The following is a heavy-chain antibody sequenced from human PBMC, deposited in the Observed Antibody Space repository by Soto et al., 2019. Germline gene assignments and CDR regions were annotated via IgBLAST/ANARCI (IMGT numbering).Heavy chain of an antibody. CDR1: GFSLTTSGVG. Sequence: QITLNESGPTVVRPTETLTLTCRFSGFSLTTSGVGVGWIRQSPGKAPEWLALIYWDDDKRYSASLKSRLTLTKDTSKNQVVLTVSDVDPTDTATYYCAHRVLRTVFGLVTTTAIYFDFWGQGTPVAVSS. CDR3: AHRVLRTVFGLVTTTAIYFDF. D-gene: IGHD3-3*01. V-gene: IGHV2-5*02. J-gene: IGHJ4*02. CDR2: IYWDDDK.